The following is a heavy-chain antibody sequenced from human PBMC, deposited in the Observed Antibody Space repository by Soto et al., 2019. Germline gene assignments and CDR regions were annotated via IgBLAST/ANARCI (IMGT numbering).Heavy chain of an antibody. CDR1: CGSVSSGSYY. CDR2: IYYSGST. J-gene: IGHJ6*02. CDR3: ARSDEDYYYGMDV. V-gene: IGHV4-61*01. D-gene: IGHD2-21*02. Sequence: TLSLTCTVSCGSVSSGSYYWSWIRHPPWKGLEWIGYIYYSGSTNYNPSLKSRVTISVDTSKNQFSLKLSSVTAADTAVYYCARSDEDYYYGMDVWGQGTTVNVSS.